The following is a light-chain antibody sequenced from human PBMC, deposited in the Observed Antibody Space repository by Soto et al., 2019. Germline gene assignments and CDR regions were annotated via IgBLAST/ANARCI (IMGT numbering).Light chain of an antibody. CDR3: QKYNSAPLT. V-gene: IGKV1-27*01. Sequence: GDRVTITCRASHDIGVYLAWFQQKPGNVPKLLIYAASTLQSGVPSRFSGSGSGTDFTLTISSLQPEDVATYYCQKYNSAPLTFGGGTKVELK. J-gene: IGKJ4*01. CDR1: HDIGVY. CDR2: AAS.